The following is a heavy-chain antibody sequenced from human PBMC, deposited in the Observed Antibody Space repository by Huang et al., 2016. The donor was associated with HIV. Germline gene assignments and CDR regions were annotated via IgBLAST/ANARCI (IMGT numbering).Heavy chain of an antibody. CDR2: SKSDGSST. CDR3: ARGSRQGKYYYGSGTAY. D-gene: IGHD3-10*01. J-gene: IGHJ4*02. Sequence: EVQLVESGGGLVQPGGSLRLSCAASGFTFSSYWMHWVRQVTGKGLVWVSHSKSDGSSTSYADSVKGRFTISRDNAKNTLYLQMNSLRAEDTAVYYCARGSRQGKYYYGSGTAYWGQGTLVTVSS. CDR1: GFTFSSYW. V-gene: IGHV3-74*01.